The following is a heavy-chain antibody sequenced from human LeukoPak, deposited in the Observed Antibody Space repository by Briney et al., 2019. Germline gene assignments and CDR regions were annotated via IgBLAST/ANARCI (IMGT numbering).Heavy chain of an antibody. D-gene: IGHD3-3*01. V-gene: IGHV3-74*01. CDR1: GFTFSSYW. Sequence: GGSLRLSCAASGFTFSSYWMHWVRQAPGRGLVWVSRIDRDGITTSYADSVKGRFTISRDNAKNTLYLQVNSLTAEDTAVYYCARSRWSGYADYWGQGTLVTVSS. J-gene: IGHJ4*02. CDR3: ARSRWSGYADY. CDR2: IDRDGITT.